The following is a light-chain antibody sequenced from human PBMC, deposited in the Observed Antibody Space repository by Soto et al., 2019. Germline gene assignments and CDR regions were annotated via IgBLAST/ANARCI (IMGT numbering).Light chain of an antibody. CDR1: SSVVGAYNY. CDR3: CSNAGSYSWV. CDR2: DDS. V-gene: IGLV2-11*01. Sequence: QSALTQPRSVSGSPGQSVTISCTGTSSVVGAYNYVSWYQQHPGKVPKILIFDDSSRHSGVPHRFSGSKSGNTAYLTISGLQAEDEADYYCCSNAGSYSWVFGGGTKVTVL. J-gene: IGLJ2*01.